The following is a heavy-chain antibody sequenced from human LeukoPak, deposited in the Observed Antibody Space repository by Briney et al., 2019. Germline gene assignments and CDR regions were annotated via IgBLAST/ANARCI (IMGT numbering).Heavy chain of an antibody. CDR3: ARTRITMVRGVPYTDY. Sequence: GAPVKVSCKASGDTFSNYAFSWVRQAPGQGLEWLGWVIPSSSSPNYAQRFQDRVTITTDDSTSTAYLELRSLRSEDTAVYYCARTRITMVRGVPYTDYWGQGTLVTVSS. CDR1: GDTFSNYA. D-gene: IGHD3-10*01. J-gene: IGHJ4*02. V-gene: IGHV1-69*05. CDR2: VIPSSSSP.